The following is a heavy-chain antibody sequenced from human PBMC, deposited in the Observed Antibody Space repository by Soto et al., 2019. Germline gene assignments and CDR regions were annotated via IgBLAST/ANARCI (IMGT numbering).Heavy chain of an antibody. J-gene: IGHJ3*02. CDR1: GFTFSSYG. Sequence: QVQLVESGGGVVQPGRSLRLSCAASGFTFSSYGMHWVRQAPGKGLEWVAVISYDGSNKYYADSVKGRFTISRDNSKNTLYLQMNSLRAEDTAVYYCANKWHIWGSYRLGDAFDIWGQGTMVTVSS. CDR3: ANKWHIWGSYRLGDAFDI. V-gene: IGHV3-30*18. D-gene: IGHD3-16*02. CDR2: ISYDGSNK.